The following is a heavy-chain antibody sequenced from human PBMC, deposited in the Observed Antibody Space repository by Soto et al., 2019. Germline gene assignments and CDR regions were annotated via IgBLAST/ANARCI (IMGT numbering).Heavy chain of an antibody. V-gene: IGHV3-48*02. Sequence: LRLSCGASGFTFASYKMAWVRQAPGKGLEWVSMISSTGGTTYYADSVKGRFTISRDNAKNSLYLQMNSLRDEDTAVYYCARVQFDGSGSYYLDYWGQGTLVTVSS. CDR3: ARVQFDGSGSYYLDY. J-gene: IGHJ4*02. CDR1: GFTFASYK. CDR2: ISSTGGTT. D-gene: IGHD3-10*01.